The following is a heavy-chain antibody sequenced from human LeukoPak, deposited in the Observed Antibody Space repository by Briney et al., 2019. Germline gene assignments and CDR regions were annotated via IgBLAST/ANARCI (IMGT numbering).Heavy chain of an antibody. CDR3: ARVRRSSNRPDAFDI. J-gene: IGHJ3*02. Sequence: KPSETLSLTCTVSGGSVSSSSYYWGWIRQPPGKGLEWVGYIDYSGSTNYNPSLKSRVTISLDTSKNHFSLKLSSVTAADTAVYYCARVRRSSNRPDAFDIWGQGTMVTVSS. D-gene: IGHD6-13*01. V-gene: IGHV4-61*03. CDR1: GGSVSSSSYY. CDR2: IDYSGST.